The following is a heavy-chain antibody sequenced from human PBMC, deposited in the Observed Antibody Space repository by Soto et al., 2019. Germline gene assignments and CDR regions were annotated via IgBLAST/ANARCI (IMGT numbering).Heavy chain of an antibody. J-gene: IGHJ4*02. CDR3: ARSGSGSGWL. V-gene: IGHV4-61*01. Sequence: QVQLQESGPGLVKPSETLSLTCTVSGGSVSSGHFYWSWIRQPPGKGLEWIGYIYYSGSTKYNPSLRSRVTILVDTSKNQFSLKLPSVTAADTAVYYCARSGSGSGWLGGQGTLVTVSS. CDR1: GGSVSSGHFY. CDR2: IYYSGST. D-gene: IGHD6-19*01.